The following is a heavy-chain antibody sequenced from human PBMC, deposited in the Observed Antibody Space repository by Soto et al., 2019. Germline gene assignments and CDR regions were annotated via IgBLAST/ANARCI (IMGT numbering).Heavy chain of an antibody. J-gene: IGHJ6*02. Sequence: QVQLVESGGGVVQPGRSLRLSCAASGFTFSNHAMHWVRQAPGKGLEWVAFIYYDGSNKYYADSVKGRFTISRDNSKNTLYLEMNRLRAEDPAVYYCARLAAAAPGYGMDVWGQGPTVTVSS. D-gene: IGHD6-13*01. CDR3: ARLAAAAPGYGMDV. V-gene: IGHV3-30-3*01. CDR2: IYYDGSNK. CDR1: GFTFSNHA.